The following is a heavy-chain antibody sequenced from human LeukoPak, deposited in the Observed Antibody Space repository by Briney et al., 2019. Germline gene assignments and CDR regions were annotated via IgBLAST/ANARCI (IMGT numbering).Heavy chain of an antibody. CDR1: GYTFTGYY. D-gene: IGHD3-10*01. V-gene: IGHV1-2*02. CDR2: INPNSGGT. Sequence: ASVKVSCKASGYTFTGYYMHWVRQAPGQGLEWMGWINPNSGGTNYAQKFQGRVTMTRDTSISTAYMELSRLRSDDTAVYYCARPGPLVPITMVRGDSFDYWGQGTLVTDSS. CDR3: ARPGPLVPITMVRGDSFDY. J-gene: IGHJ4*02.